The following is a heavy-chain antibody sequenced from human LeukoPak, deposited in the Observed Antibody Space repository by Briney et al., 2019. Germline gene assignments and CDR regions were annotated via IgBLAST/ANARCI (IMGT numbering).Heavy chain of an antibody. Sequence: GGSLRLSCAASGFTFSSYAMSCVRQAPGEGLDWVSAISGSGGNTYYADSVKGRFTISRDNSKNTLYLQMNSLRAEDTAVYYCAKDQYGGNPQYYFDYWGQGTLVTVS. CDR1: GFTFSSYA. D-gene: IGHD4-23*01. J-gene: IGHJ4*02. CDR3: AKDQYGGNPQYYFDY. V-gene: IGHV3-23*01. CDR2: ISGSGGNT.